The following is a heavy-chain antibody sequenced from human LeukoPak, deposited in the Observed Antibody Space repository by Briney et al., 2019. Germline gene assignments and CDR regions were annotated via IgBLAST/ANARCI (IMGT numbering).Heavy chain of an antibody. CDR1: DGSFSGYY. D-gene: IGHD3-22*01. CDR3: ARGGSSGYYSWDYFDY. Sequence: SETLSLTCAVYDGSFSGYYWSWIRQPPGKGLEWIGEINHSGSTNYTPSLKSRVTISVDRSKNQFSLKLSSVTAADTAVYYCARGGSSGYYSWDYFDYWGQGTLVTVSS. V-gene: IGHV4-34*01. J-gene: IGHJ4*02. CDR2: INHSGST.